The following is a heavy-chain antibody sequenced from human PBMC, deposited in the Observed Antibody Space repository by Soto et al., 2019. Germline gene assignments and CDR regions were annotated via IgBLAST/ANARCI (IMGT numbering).Heavy chain of an antibody. J-gene: IGHJ6*02. CDR2: IVVGSGNT. CDR1: GFTFTSSA. D-gene: IGHD3-16*02. V-gene: IGHV1-58*01. CDR3: AAVGVIPFGGVIVTGYYYGMDV. Sequence: ASVKVSCKASGFTFTSSAVQWVRQARGQRLEWIGWIVVGSGNTNYAQKFQERVTITRDMSTSTAYMELSSLRSEDTAVYYCAAVGVIPFGGVIVTGYYYGMDVWGQGTTVTVSS.